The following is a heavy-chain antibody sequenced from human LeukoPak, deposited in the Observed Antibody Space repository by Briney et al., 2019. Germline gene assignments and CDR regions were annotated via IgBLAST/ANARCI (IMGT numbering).Heavy chain of an antibody. V-gene: IGHV4-34*01. Sequence: SETLSLTCAVYGGSFSGYYWSWIRQPPGKGLEWIGEINHSGSTKYNPSLKSRVTISVGTSKNQFSLTLSSVTDTAVYYCVIFIMGTTTTDYWGQGTLVTVSS. CDR2: INHSGST. J-gene: IGHJ4*02. D-gene: IGHD1-26*01. CDR1: GGSFSGYY. CDR3: VIFIMGTTTTDY.